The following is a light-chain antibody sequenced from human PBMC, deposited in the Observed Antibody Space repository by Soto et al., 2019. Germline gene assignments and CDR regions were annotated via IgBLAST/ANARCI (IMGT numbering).Light chain of an antibody. Sequence: EIVLSHSPSTLSLSPVERGTLSCRASESVDINLAWYQQKPGQAPRLLIYGASTRATDMPGTFSGRGSGTEFTLTISSLQSEDFAVYYCQQYKNWPRTFGQGTKVDIK. CDR2: GAS. J-gene: IGKJ1*01. CDR1: ESVDIN. V-gene: IGKV3-15*01. CDR3: QQYKNWPRT.